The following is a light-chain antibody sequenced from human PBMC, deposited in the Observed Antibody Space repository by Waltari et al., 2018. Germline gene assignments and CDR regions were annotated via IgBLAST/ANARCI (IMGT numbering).Light chain of an antibody. J-gene: IGKJ1*01. CDR3: QQSYHTPWT. CDR2: SAS. Sequence: DIQMTQSPSSLSASVGDGVTITCRATQNINFYLNWYQQKPAKALKLLIYSASSLQSGVPSRFSGDGSGTDFTLTISSLQPDDFATYYCQQSYHTPWTFGQGTKVEIK. CDR1: QNINFY. V-gene: IGKV1-39*01.